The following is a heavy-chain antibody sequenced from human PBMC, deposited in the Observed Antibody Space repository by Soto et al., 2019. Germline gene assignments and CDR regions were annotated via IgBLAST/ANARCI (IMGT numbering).Heavy chain of an antibody. CDR3: ARATPKDDYYYYYYMDV. CDR1: GGTFSSSP. Sequence: PVKVSCKASGGTFSSSPISWVRQAPGQGLEWMGRIIPILGIANYAQKFQGRVTITADKSTSTAYMELSSLRSEDTAVYYCARATPKDDYYYYYYMDVWGKGTTVTVSS. V-gene: IGHV1-69*04. J-gene: IGHJ6*03. CDR2: IIPILGIA.